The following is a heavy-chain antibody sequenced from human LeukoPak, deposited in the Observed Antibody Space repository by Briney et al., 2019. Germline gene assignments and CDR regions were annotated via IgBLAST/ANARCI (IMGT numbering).Heavy chain of an antibody. CDR3: AKGGSSGRWEYYFDF. Sequence: GGSLRLSCAASGFTFSNYAVSWVRQAPGKGLEWVSGLSGSDARTYYADSVKGRLTISRDNSKNTLYLQMNSLRAEDTAVYYCAKGGSSGRWEYYFDFWGQGTLVTVSS. CDR1: GFTFSNYA. J-gene: IGHJ4*02. D-gene: IGHD6-19*01. V-gene: IGHV3-23*01. CDR2: LSGSDART.